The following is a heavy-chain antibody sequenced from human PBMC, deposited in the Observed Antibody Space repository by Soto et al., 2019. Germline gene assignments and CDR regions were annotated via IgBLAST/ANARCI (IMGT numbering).Heavy chain of an antibody. CDR1: GGSVSSGSYY. CDR3: ARDAGAARPFDY. J-gene: IGHJ4*02. D-gene: IGHD6-6*01. CDR2: IYYSGST. Sequence: HVQLQESGPGLVKPSETLSLTCTVSGGSVSSGSYYWSWIRQPPGKGLEWIGYIYYSGSTNYNPSLTSRVTISVDTSKNQFSLKVSSVTAADTAVYYCARDAGAARPFDYWGQGTLVTVSS. V-gene: IGHV4-61*01.